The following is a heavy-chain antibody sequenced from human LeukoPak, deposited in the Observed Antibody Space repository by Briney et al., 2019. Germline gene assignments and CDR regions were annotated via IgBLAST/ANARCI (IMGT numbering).Heavy chain of an antibody. Sequence: SETLSLTCTVSGGSISSYYWSWIRQPPGKGLEWIGYIYYSGSTNYNPSLKSRVTISVDTSKNQFSLKLSSVTAADTAVYYCARGEQDQLPNYYYYGMDVWGQGTTVTVSS. CDR3: ARGEQDQLPNYYYYGMDV. V-gene: IGHV4-59*01. J-gene: IGHJ6*02. CDR2: IYYSGST. D-gene: IGHD2-2*01. CDR1: GGSISSYY.